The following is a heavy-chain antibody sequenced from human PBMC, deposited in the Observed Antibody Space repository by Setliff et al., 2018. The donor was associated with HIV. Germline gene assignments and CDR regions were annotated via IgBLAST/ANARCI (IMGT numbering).Heavy chain of an antibody. CDR1: GYTFTNYY. V-gene: IGHV1-18*04. J-gene: IGHJ3*01. CDR2: IGPYNART. D-gene: IGHD3-16*01. CDR3: ARDDGGYNYAEDFDV. Sequence: ASVKVSCKASGYTFTNYYIHWVRQAPGQGLEWMGWIGPYNARTEYAQKFQGRVSLTIDTYASTAYMELRSLRSDDTAVYYGARDDGGYNYAEDFDVWGQGAMVTVSS.